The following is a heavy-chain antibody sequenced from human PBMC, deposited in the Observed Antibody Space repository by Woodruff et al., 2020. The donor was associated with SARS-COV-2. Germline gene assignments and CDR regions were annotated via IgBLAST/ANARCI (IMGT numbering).Heavy chain of an antibody. CDR3: ARVGGGDCYYFDY. Sequence: TKYSQKFQGRVTITRDTSASTAYMELSSLRSEDTAVYYCARVGGGDCYYFDYWGQGTLVTVSS. J-gene: IGHJ4*02. D-gene: IGHD2-21*02. V-gene: IGHV1-3*01. CDR2: T.